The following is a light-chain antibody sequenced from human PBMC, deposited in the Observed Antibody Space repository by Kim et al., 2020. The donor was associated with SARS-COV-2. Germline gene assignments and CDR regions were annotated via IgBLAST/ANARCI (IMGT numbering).Light chain of an antibody. CDR2: RNN. V-gene: IGLV10-54*04. CDR1: TTKVGNEG. Sequence: RRTATRTARGNTTKVGNEGAVWRQQHQGHPPNLLSYRNNNRPSGITERFPASRSGNTASLTITGRQPEDEADYYCSAWASSLSAWVFGGGTKLTVL. CDR3: SAWASSLSAWV. J-gene: IGLJ3*02.